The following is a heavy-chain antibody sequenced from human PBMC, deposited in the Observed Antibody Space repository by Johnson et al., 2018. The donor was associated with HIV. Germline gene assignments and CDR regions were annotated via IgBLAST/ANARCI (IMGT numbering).Heavy chain of an antibody. D-gene: IGHD3-22*01. J-gene: IGHJ3*02. CDR1: GFTFSSYG. CDR3: VKDPLSDSSGYYGDAFDI. Sequence: QVQLVESGGGVVQPGRSLRLSCAASGFTFSSYGMHWVRQAPGKGLEWVAVISYVGTNEDYADSVKDRFTISRDNSKNTLYLQMSSLRPEDTAVYYCVKDPLSDSSGYYGDAFDIWGQGTMVTVSS. V-gene: IGHV3-30*18. CDR2: ISYVGTNE.